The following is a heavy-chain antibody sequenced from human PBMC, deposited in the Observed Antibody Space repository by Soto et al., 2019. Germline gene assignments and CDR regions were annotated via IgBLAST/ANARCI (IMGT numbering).Heavy chain of an antibody. D-gene: IGHD2-21*01. V-gene: IGHV3-21*04. Sequence: GGSLRLSCAASGFTFSSYSMNWVRQAPGKGLEWVSSISGSSSSIYYADSVKGRFTISRDNSKNTLYLQMNSLRAEDTAVYYCAKLIEIVWPPVDYWGQGTLVTVSS. CDR3: AKLIEIVWPPVDY. CDR1: GFTFSSYS. J-gene: IGHJ4*02. CDR2: ISGSSSSI.